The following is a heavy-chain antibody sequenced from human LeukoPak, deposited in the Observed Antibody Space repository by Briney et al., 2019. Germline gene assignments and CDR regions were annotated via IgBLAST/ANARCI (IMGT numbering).Heavy chain of an antibody. CDR1: GFTFSDYA. J-gene: IGHJ4*02. Sequence: GGSLRLSCTTSGFTFSDYAMSWFRQAPGKGLEWVGFIRSKVYGGTAEYAASVKGRFTISRDDSKSIAYLQMNSLKTEDTAVYYCTRGGYYDSSGYPYFDYWGQGTLVTVSS. CDR2: IRSKVYGGTA. CDR3: TRGGYYDSSGYPYFDY. D-gene: IGHD3-22*01. V-gene: IGHV3-49*03.